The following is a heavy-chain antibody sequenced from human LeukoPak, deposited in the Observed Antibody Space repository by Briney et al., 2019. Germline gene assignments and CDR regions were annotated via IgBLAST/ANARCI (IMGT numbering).Heavy chain of an antibody. Sequence: SETLSLTCTVSGGSISSSSYYWGWIRQPPGKGLEWIGSIYHSGSTYYNPSLKSRVTISVDTSKNQFSLKLSSVTAADTAVYYCARPVSSYSDAFDIWGQGTMVTVSS. V-gene: IGHV4-39*07. CDR2: IYHSGST. J-gene: IGHJ3*02. CDR3: ARPVSSYSDAFDI. CDR1: GGSISSSSYY. D-gene: IGHD3-10*01.